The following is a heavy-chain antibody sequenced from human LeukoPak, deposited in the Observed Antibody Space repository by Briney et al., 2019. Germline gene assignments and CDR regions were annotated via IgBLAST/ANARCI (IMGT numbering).Heavy chain of an antibody. CDR3: ARSDGYGLVDI. D-gene: IGHD3-10*01. CDR1: GVSISSSNW. Sequence: SGTLSLTCAVSGVSISSSNWWSWVRLPPGQGLEWIGEIYHSGSTNYNPSLKSRVTISVDTSKNQFSLKLSSVTAADTAVYYCARSDGYGLVDIWGQGTMVTVSS. CDR2: IYHSGST. V-gene: IGHV4-4*02. J-gene: IGHJ3*02.